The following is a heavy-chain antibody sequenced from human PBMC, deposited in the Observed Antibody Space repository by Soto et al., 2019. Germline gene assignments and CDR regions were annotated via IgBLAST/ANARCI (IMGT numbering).Heavy chain of an antibody. CDR3: ARDIGDGPSIAAHPTGWFDP. J-gene: IGHJ5*02. D-gene: IGHD6-6*01. Sequence: PGESLKISCKGSGHSFTSYWIGWVRQMPGKGLEWMGIIYPGDSDTRYSPSFQGQVTISADKSISTAYLQWSSLKASDTAMYYCARDIGDGPSIAAHPTGWFDPWGQGTLVTVSS. CDR1: GHSFTSYW. CDR2: IYPGDSDT. V-gene: IGHV5-51*01.